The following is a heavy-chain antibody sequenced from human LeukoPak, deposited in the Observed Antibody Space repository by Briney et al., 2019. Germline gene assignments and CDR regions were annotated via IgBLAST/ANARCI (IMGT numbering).Heavy chain of an antibody. CDR3: ARAGICTSCYIIGPID. J-gene: IGHJ4*02. CDR2: INAGNGNT. V-gene: IGHV1-3*01. D-gene: IGHD2-2*02. CDR1: GYTFTTYA. Sequence: ASVKVSCKASGYTFTTYAIHWVRQAPGQRLEWMGWINAGNGNTKYSQKLQGRVTITRDTSASTAYMELSSLRSEDTAVYYCARAGICTSCYIIGPIDWGQGTLVTVSS.